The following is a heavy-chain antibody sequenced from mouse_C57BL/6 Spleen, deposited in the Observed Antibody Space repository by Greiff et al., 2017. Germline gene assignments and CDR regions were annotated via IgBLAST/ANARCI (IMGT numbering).Heavy chain of an antibody. CDR3: ASDDGYYNFDY. CDR2: IYPGDGDT. CDR1: GYAFSSSW. V-gene: IGHV1-82*01. D-gene: IGHD2-3*01. J-gene: IGHJ2*01. Sequence: VQVVESGPELVKPGASVKISCKASGYAFSSSWMNWVKQRPGKGLEWIGRIYPGDGDTNYNGKFKGKATLTADKSSSTAYMQLSSLTSEDSAVYFCASDDGYYNFDYWGQGTTLTVSS.